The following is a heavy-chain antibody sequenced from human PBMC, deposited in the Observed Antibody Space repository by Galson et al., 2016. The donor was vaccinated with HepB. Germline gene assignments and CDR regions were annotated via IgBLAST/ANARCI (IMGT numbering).Heavy chain of an antibody. CDR2: TYYRSKWYN. CDR1: GDSVSTNGAA. V-gene: IGHV6-1*01. Sequence: CAISGDSVSTNGAAWNWIRQSPSRGLEWLGRTYYRSKWYNDYAVSVKSRITINPDTSKNQVSLQLKSVVPEDTAIYFCAREGVVAIGTHFDYWGQGILVTVSS. CDR3: AREGVVAIGTHFDY. D-gene: IGHD2-2*01. J-gene: IGHJ4*02.